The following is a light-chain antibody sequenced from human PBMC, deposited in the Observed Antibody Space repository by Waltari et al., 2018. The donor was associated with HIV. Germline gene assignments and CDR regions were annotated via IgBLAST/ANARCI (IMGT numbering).Light chain of an antibody. V-gene: IGLV1-44*01. J-gene: IGLJ2*01. CDR3: AAWDATLKALL. Sequence: NIGSDVVNWYQQLPGTAPKLLIYSNNHRPSGVPDRFSGSKSGTSASLAISGLQSEDEGSYYCAAWDATLKALLFGGGTKLTVL. CDR1: NIGSDV. CDR2: SNN.